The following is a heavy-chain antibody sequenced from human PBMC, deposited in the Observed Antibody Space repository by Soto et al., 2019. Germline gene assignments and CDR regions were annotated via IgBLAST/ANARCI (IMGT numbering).Heavy chain of an antibody. CDR2: ISSSSSTI. J-gene: IGHJ4*02. CDR3: ARAHVNWNLRYFDY. CDR1: GFTFSSYS. D-gene: IGHD1-7*01. Sequence: EVQLVESGGGLVQPGGSLRLSCAASGFTFSSYSMNWVRQAPGKGLEWVSYISSSSSTIYYADSVKGRFTISRDNAKNSLYLQMNSLRDEDTAVYYCARAHVNWNLRYFDYWGQGTLVTVSS. V-gene: IGHV3-48*02.